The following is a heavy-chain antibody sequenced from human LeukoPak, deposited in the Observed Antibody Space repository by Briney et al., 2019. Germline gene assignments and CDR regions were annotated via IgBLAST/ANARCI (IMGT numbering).Heavy chain of an antibody. CDR2: IIPIFGTA. J-gene: IGHJ5*02. V-gene: IGHV1-69*13. Sequence: ASVKVSCKASGGTFSSYAISWVRQAPGQGLEWMGGIIPIFGTANYAQKFQGRVTITADESTSTAYMELSSLRSEDTAVYYCARGGYDILTGPRNSYVDPWGQGTLVTVSS. CDR1: GGTFSSYA. D-gene: IGHD3-9*01. CDR3: ARGGYDILTGPRNSYVDP.